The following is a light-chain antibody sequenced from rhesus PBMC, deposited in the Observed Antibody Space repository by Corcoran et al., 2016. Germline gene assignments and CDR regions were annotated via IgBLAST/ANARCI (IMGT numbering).Light chain of an antibody. V-gene: IGKV3-42*03. J-gene: IGKJ1*01. Sequence: EIVMTQSPATLSLSPGERATISCRASQSVSSNLAWYQQKPGQAPSLLIYGASSRATGIPDRFSGRGSGTDFTLTISSLEPEDFAVYYCQQYSNWPQTFGQGTKVEIK. CDR2: GAS. CDR1: QSVSSN. CDR3: QQYSNWPQT.